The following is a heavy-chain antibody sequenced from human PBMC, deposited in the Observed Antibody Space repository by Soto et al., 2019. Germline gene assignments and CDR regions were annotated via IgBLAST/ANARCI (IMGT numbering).Heavy chain of an antibody. CDR1: GGALSSSG. Sequence: QVQLVQSGAEMKKPGSSVRVSCKASGGALSSSGITWVRQAPGQGLEWVAGVIPIFGTTKNAPKFQGRVTVSADESKSTAYSKLSSLTSEDTAVYFCARPRPQGYDLPGVIPWDALDVWVQVTSVTGSS. D-gene: IGHD5-12*01. CDR2: VIPIFGTT. J-gene: IGHJ3*01. CDR3: ARPRPQGYDLPGVIPWDALDV. V-gene: IGHV1-69*01.